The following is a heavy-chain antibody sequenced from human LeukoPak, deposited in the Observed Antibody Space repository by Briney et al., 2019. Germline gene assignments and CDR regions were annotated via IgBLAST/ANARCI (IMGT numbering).Heavy chain of an antibody. CDR1: GFTFSSDG. CDR3: ARGYEELLLGD. CDR2: IWDDGSNK. Sequence: VGSLRRSCAASGFTFSSDGMHWVRQAPGKGLEWGAVIWDDGSNKYYADSVKGRFTISRDNYKNTLYLQMNTLRAEDTAVYYCARGYEELLLGDWGQGTLVTVSS. J-gene: IGHJ4*02. V-gene: IGHV3-33*01. D-gene: IGHD2-15*01.